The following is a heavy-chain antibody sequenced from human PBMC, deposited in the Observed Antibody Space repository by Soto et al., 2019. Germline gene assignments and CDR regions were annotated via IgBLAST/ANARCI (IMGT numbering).Heavy chain of an antibody. D-gene: IGHD5-12*01. CDR2: ISYDVRHQ. J-gene: IGHJ4*02. CDR1: GFTFGSYG. CDR3: ARELDIPPDYYFDY. V-gene: IGHV3-30*03. Sequence: PGGSLRLSCAASGFTFGSYGMHWVRQAPGKGLEWVAMISYDVRHQYYADSVKGRFTISRDNFKDTLYLQMNGLTPEDTAIYFCARELDIPPDYYFDYSGQGKMVTVSS.